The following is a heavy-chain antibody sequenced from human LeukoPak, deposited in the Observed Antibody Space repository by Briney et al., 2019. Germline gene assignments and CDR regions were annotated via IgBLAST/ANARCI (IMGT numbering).Heavy chain of an antibody. J-gene: IGHJ4*02. V-gene: IGHV3-74*01. Sequence: GGSLRLSCAASGFTFSSYWMLWVRQAPGKGLVWVSRINSDGSTTIYADSVKGRFTISRDNAKNTLYLQMNSLRAGDTAVYYCARDTAPRAAAGVDYWGQGTLVTVSS. CDR3: ARDTAPRAAAGVDY. CDR1: GFTFSSYW. D-gene: IGHD6-13*01. CDR2: INSDGSTT.